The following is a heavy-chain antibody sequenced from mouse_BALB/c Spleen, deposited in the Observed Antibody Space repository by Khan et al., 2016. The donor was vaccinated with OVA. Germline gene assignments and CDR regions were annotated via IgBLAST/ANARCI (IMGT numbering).Heavy chain of an antibody. V-gene: IGHV1S136*01. Sequence: EVQLQQSGPELVKPGASVKMSCKASGYTFTSYVMHWVKQKPGKGLEWIGYISPNSDGSKYNEKFRGKATLTSDKSSSTAYMVLRSVPAEDSAVYYCLRSLFYYGSAYEGFAYWGQGTLVTVSA. CDR3: LRSLFYYGSAYEGFAY. CDR2: ISPNSDGS. CDR1: GYTFTSYV. J-gene: IGHJ3*01. D-gene: IGHD1-1*01.